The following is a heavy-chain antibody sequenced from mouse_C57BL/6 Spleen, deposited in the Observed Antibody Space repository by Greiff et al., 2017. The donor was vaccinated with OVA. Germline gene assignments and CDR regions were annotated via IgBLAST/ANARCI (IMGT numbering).Heavy chain of an antibody. V-gene: IGHV1-18*01. CDR3: ARNFPAMDY. CDR1: GYTFTDYN. CDR2: INPNNGGT. Sequence: DVQLQESGPELVKPGASVKIPCKASGYTFTDYNMDWVKQSHGKSLEWIGDINPNNGGTIYNQKFKGKATLTVDKSSSTAYMELRSLTSEDTAVYYCARNFPAMDYWGQGTSVTVSS. J-gene: IGHJ4*01.